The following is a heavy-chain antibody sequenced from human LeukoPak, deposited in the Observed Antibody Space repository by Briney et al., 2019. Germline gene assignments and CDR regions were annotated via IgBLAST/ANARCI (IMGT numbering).Heavy chain of an antibody. CDR3: AGEATVTTNYYYGMDV. CDR1: GGTFSSYT. CDR2: IIPILGIA. Sequence: SVKVSCKASGGTFSSYTISWVRQAPGQGLEWMGRIIPILGIANYAQKFQGRVTITADKSTSTAYMELSSLRSEDTAVYYCAGEATVTTNYYYGMDVWGQGTTVTVSS. V-gene: IGHV1-69*04. D-gene: IGHD4-17*01. J-gene: IGHJ6*02.